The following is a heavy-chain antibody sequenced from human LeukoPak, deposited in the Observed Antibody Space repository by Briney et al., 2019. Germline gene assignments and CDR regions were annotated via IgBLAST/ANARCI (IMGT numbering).Heavy chain of an antibody. CDR1: GGSISSSSYY. CDR2: IYYSGST. Sequence: SETLSLTCTVSGGSISSSSYYWGWIRQPPGKGLEWIGSIYYSGSTYYNPSLESRVTISVDTSKNQFSLKLSSVTAADTAVYYCARDAYYYGSGSYYFAYWGQGTLVTVSS. J-gene: IGHJ4*02. D-gene: IGHD3-10*01. CDR3: ARDAYYYGSGSYYFAY. V-gene: IGHV4-39*07.